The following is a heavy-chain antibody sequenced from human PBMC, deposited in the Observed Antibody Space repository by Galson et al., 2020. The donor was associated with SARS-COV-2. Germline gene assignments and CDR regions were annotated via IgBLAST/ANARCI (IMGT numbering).Heavy chain of an antibody. D-gene: IGHD3-22*01. V-gene: IGHV4-59*08. CDR3: ARHDSVVAYFDY. CDR1: GGSFSRYY. Sequence: GPLRLSCTLSGGSFSRYYGSWIRQPPGKGLEWIGYVYYNGNTNYNHSLKSRVSISVDTSENQFSLKLRSVTAADTAVYYCARHDSVVAYFDYWGQGALVTVSS. J-gene: IGHJ4*02. CDR2: VYYNGNT.